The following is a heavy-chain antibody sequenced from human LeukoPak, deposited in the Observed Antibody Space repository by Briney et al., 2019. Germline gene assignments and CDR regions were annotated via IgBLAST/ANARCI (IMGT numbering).Heavy chain of an antibody. CDR1: GFTFSDYY. V-gene: IGHV4-59*01. CDR2: ISYSGST. CDR3: ARGGRNIAIEGTFDI. J-gene: IGHJ3*02. Sequence: GSLRLSCAASGFTFSDYYMSWIRQPPGKGLEWIGYISYSGSTNYHPSLKSRVTISADTSKNQFSLKLSSVTAADTAMYYCARGGRNIAIEGTFDIWGQGTMVTVSS. D-gene: IGHD3-3*01.